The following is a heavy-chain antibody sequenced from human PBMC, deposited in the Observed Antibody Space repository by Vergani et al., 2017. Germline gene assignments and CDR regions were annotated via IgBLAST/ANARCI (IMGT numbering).Heavy chain of an antibody. CDR3: ARHAGYCSSTSCPRRVVYYYMDV. D-gene: IGHD2-2*01. Sequence: EVQLVQSGAEVKKPGESLKISCKGSGYRFTSYWIGWVRQMPGQGLDWMGIIYPGDSDTRYSPSFQGQVTISADKSISTAYLQWSSLKASDTAMYYCARHAGYCSSTSCPRRVVYYYMDVWGKGTTVTVSS. V-gene: IGHV5-51*01. J-gene: IGHJ6*03. CDR2: IYPGDSDT. CDR1: GYRFTSYW.